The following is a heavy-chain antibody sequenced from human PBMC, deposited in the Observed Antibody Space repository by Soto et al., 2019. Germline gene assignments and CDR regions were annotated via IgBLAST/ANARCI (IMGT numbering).Heavy chain of an antibody. CDR1: GDTLTKYA. CDR2: IIPIFGTA. Sequence: QVQLEQSGAEVKTLGSSVKVSCKASGDTLTKYAIAWVCQAPEQGLEWMGGIIPIFGTANYAPQFQDRVTSTANEATSTAYMELTSLKSDDTAVYFFARAARFLEWLCFDHWGQGTLVTVSS. D-gene: IGHD3-3*01. J-gene: IGHJ4*02. V-gene: IGHV1-69*12. CDR3: ARAARFLEWLCFDH.